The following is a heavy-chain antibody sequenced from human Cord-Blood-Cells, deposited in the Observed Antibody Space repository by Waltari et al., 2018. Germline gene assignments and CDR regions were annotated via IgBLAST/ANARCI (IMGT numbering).Heavy chain of an antibody. Sequence: EVQLLDPGGGLVQPGGWMRLSCPASGLTFSSYAMSWFRQARGTGLEWVSAISGSGGSTYYADAVKGRFTISRDNSKNTLYLQMNSLRAEDTAVYYCAKDTVTAFDIWGQGTMVTVSS. V-gene: IGHV3-23*01. CDR1: GLTFSSYA. D-gene: IGHD4-4*01. J-gene: IGHJ3*02. CDR3: AKDTVTAFDI. CDR2: ISGSGGST.